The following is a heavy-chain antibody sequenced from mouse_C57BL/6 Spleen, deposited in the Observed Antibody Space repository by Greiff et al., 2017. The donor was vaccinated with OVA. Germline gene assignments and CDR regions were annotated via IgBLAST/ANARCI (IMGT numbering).Heavy chain of an antibody. J-gene: IGHJ4*01. CDR1: GYTFTDYY. D-gene: IGHD1-1*01. CDR3: APLITTVVPYYYAMDY. CDR2: INPNNGGT. V-gene: IGHV1-26*01. Sequence: VQLQQSGPELVKPGASVKISCKASGYTFTDYYMNWVKQSHGKSLEWIGDINPNNGGTSYNQKFKGKATLTVDKSSSTAYMELRSLTSEDSAVYYCAPLITTVVPYYYAMDYWGQGTSVTVSS.